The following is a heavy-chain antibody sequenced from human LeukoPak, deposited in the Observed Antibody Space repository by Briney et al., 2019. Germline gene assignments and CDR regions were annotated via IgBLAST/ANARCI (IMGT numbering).Heavy chain of an antibody. V-gene: IGHV1-46*01. CDR2: INPSGGST. J-gene: IGHJ4*02. D-gene: IGHD2-8*01. CDR3: AREACTNGVCYPVDY. CDR1: GYTFTSYY. Sequence: ASVKVSCKASGYTFTSYYMHWVRQAPGQGLERMGIINPSGGSTSYAQKFQGRVTMTRDTSTSTVYMELSSLRSEDTAVYYCAREACTNGVCYPVDYWGQGTLVTVSS.